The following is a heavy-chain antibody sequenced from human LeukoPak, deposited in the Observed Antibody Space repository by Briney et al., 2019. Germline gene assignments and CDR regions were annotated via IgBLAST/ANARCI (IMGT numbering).Heavy chain of an antibody. CDR1: GFTSSDYY. CDR2: ISRSGSTI. V-gene: IGHV3-11*04. D-gene: IGHD5-24*01. Sequence: GGSLRLSCAASGFTSSDYYMSWIRQAPGKGLEWVSYISRSGSTIYYADSVKGRFTISRDNAKNSLYLQMNSLRAEDTAVYYCARDGYNSHFDYWGQGTLVTVSS. CDR3: ARDGYNSHFDY. J-gene: IGHJ4*02.